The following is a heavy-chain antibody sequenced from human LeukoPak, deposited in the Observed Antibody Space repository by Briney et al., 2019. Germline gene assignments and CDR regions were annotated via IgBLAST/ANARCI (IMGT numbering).Heavy chain of an antibody. CDR3: ARGPHGDYIRYWFDP. J-gene: IGHJ5*02. CDR1: GGSFSGYY. Sequence: PSETLSLTCAVYGGSFSGYYWSWIRQPPGKGLEWIGEINHSGSTNYNPSLKSRVTISVDTSKNQFSLKLSSVTAADTAVYYCARGPHGDYIRYWFDPWGQGTLVTVSS. V-gene: IGHV4-34*01. CDR2: INHSGST. D-gene: IGHD4-17*01.